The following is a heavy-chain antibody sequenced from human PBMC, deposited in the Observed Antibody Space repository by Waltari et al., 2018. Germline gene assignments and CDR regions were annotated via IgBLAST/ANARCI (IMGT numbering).Heavy chain of an antibody. CDR1: GFTFSSDW. D-gene: IGHD6-19*01. Sequence: EVQLVESGGGLVQPGGSLRLSCAASGFTFSSDWMSWVRQAPGKGLEWVANIKQDGSEKYYVDSVKGRFTISRDNAKNSLYLQMNSLRAEDTAVYYCARSRSSGWSFDYWGQGTLVTVSS. CDR2: IKQDGSEK. J-gene: IGHJ4*02. V-gene: IGHV3-7*01. CDR3: ARSRSSGWSFDY.